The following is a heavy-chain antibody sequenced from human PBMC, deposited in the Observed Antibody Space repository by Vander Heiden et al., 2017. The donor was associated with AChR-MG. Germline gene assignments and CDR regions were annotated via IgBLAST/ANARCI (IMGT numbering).Heavy chain of an antibody. D-gene: IGHD6-13*01. V-gene: IGHV3-7*01. CDR3: AWGATAAT. CDR2: IKQDGSER. Sequence: VQLVESGGGLVQPGGSLRLSCAAPGFPFSNYYIGWVRQDPGEGLEWVANIKQDGSERNYVDSVKGRFTISRDNAKNSLFLQMNSLRDDDTAVYYCAWGATAATWGQGTLVTVSS. CDR1: GFPFSNYY. J-gene: IGHJ5*02.